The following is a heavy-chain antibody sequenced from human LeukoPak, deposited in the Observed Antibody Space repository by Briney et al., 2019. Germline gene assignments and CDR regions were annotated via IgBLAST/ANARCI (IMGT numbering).Heavy chain of an antibody. D-gene: IGHD3-22*01. CDR1: GGSISSYY. V-gene: IGHV4-4*07. Sequence: SETLSLTCTVSGGSISSYYWSWIRQPAGKGLEWIGRIYTSGSTNYNPSFKSRVTMSVDTSKNQFSLKLSSVTAADTAVYYCARALTLNYYDSSGYSRGYYYYYMDVWGKGTTVTVSS. CDR2: IYTSGST. CDR3: ARALTLNYYDSSGYSRGYYYYYMDV. J-gene: IGHJ6*03.